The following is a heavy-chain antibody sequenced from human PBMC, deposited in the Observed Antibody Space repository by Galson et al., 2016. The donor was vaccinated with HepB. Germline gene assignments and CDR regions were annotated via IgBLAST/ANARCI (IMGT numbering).Heavy chain of an antibody. CDR2: ISNSSSYI. CDR3: ARGDIVGAIFDY. V-gene: IGHV3-21*04. J-gene: IGHJ4*02. Sequence: SLRLSCAASGFTFSSYSMNWVRQAPGEGLEWVSSISNSSSYIYYADSVKGRFTISRDNAKNSLYLQMNSLRAEDTAVYYCARGDIVGAIFDYWGQGTLVTVSS. CDR1: GFTFSSYS. D-gene: IGHD1-26*01.